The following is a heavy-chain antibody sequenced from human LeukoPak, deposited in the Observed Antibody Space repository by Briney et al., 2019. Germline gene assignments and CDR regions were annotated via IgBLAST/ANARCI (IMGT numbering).Heavy chain of an antibody. J-gene: IGHJ4*02. Sequence: SETLSLTCSVTGASISSWYWSWIRQPPGKGLEWIGDIYGSGSTNYNPSLKSRVIMSADTSKNHISLNLKFVTAADTGVYYCARQTMLVGYANGLGFNYWGEGTLVTVSS. V-gene: IGHV4-59*01. D-gene: IGHD2-2*01. CDR2: IYGSGST. CDR1: GASISSWY. CDR3: ARQTMLVGYANGLGFNY.